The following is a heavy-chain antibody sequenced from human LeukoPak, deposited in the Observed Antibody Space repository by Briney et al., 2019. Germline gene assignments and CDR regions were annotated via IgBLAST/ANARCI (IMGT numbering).Heavy chain of an antibody. J-gene: IGHJ4*02. Sequence: ASVTVSCKASGGTFSSYAISWVRQAPGQGLEWMGGIIPIFGTANYAQKFQGRVTITAEKFTGTAYMELIRLRSDDTAGYDCARESITMVRGVIYRGVDYCGEGSQVTSSS. CDR2: IIPIFGTA. D-gene: IGHD3-10*01. CDR1: GGTFSSYA. V-gene: IGHV1-69*06. CDR3: ARESITMVRGVIYRGVDY.